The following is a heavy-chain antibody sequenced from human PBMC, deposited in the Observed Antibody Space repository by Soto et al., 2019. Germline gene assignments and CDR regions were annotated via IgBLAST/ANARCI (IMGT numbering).Heavy chain of an antibody. CDR1: GGSISSYY. CDR3: ARDNGDYGFDY. J-gene: IGHJ4*02. Sequence: SETLSLTCTVSGGSISSYYWSWIRQPPGKGLEWIGYIYYSGSTNYNPSLKSRVTISVDTSKNQFSLKLSSVTAADTAVYYCARDNGDYGFDYWGQGTLVTVSS. D-gene: IGHD4-17*01. CDR2: IYYSGST. V-gene: IGHV4-59*01.